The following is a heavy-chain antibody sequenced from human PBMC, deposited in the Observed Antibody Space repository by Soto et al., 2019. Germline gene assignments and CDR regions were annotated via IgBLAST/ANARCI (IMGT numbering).Heavy chain of an antibody. CDR2: ISAYNGNT. V-gene: IGHV1-18*04. D-gene: IGHD1-1*01. Sequence: ASVKVSCKASGYTFTSYGICWVRQPPGQGLEWMGWISAYNGNTNYAQKLQGIVTMTTDKSTSTSHMELRSLRSDDTAVYHCARDRTGIDWFETGGQGTLVKVSS. J-gene: IGHJ5*02. CDR1: GYTFTSYG. CDR3: ARDRTGIDWFET.